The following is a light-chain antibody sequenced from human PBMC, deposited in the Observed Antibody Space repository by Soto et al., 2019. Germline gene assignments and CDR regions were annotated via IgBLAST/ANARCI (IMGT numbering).Light chain of an antibody. V-gene: IGLV2-23*01. CDR1: SSDVGSYNL. CDR2: EGG. J-gene: IGLJ2*01. CDR3: CSYAGSSTSVV. Sequence: QPVLTQPASVSGSPGQSISIACTGTSSDVGSYNLVSWYQQHPGKAPKLMIYEGGKRPSGVSNRFSGSKSGNTASLTISGLQAEDEADYYCCSYAGSSTSVVFGGGTQLTVL.